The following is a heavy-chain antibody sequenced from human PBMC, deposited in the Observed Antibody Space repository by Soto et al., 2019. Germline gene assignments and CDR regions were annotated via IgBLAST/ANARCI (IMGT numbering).Heavy chain of an antibody. J-gene: IGHJ6*03. Sequence: EVQLVESGGGLVQPGGSLRLSCAASGFTISGNAMNWVRQAPGRGLEWVSYISSSSTNIHYADSVRGRFTICRDNAKNSLYLQMNSLRDEDTAVYRFARDLSWGSKWYYYMDVWGNGTPVTVSS. D-gene: IGHD3-16*01. V-gene: IGHV3-48*02. CDR2: ISSSSTNI. CDR1: GFTISGNA. CDR3: ARDLSWGSKWYYYMDV.